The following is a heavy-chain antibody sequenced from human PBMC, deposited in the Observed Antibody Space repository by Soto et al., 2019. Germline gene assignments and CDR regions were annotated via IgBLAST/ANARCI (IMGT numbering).Heavy chain of an antibody. CDR3: ARLVRYDYIWGSYRRPPTRDY. V-gene: IGHV4-34*01. CDR1: GGSFSGYY. Sequence: SETLSLTCAVYGGSFSGYYWSWIRQPPGKGLEWIGEINHSGSTNYNPSLKSRVTISVDTSKNQFSLKLSSVTAADTAVYYCARLVRYDYIWGSYRRPPTRDYWGQGTLVTVSS. J-gene: IGHJ4*02. CDR2: INHSGST. D-gene: IGHD3-16*02.